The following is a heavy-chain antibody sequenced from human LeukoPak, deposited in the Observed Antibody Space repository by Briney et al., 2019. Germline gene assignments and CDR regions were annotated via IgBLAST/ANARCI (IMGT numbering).Heavy chain of an antibody. V-gene: IGHV3-23*01. Sequence: GGSLRLSCAASGFTFSSYAMSWVRQAPGKGLEWVSAISGSGGSTYYADSVKGRFTISRDDSKNTLYLQMNSLRAEDTAVYYCAKDLSRLVATTDYWGQGTLVTVSS. J-gene: IGHJ4*02. CDR2: ISGSGGST. CDR1: GFTFSSYA. D-gene: IGHD5-12*01. CDR3: AKDLSRLVATTDY.